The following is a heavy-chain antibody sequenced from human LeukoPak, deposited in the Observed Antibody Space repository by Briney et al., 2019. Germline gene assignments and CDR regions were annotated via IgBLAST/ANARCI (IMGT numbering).Heavy chain of an antibody. CDR1: GGSISSYY. CDR2: IYYSGST. D-gene: IGHD1-26*01. CDR3: AREKHPKGAPWD. V-gene: IGHV4-59*01. Sequence: SETLSLTCTVSGGSISSYYWSWIRQPPGKGLEWIGYIYYSGSTNYNPSLKSRVTISVDTSKNQFSLKLSSVTAADTAVYYCAREKHPKGAPWDWGQGTLVTVSS. J-gene: IGHJ4*02.